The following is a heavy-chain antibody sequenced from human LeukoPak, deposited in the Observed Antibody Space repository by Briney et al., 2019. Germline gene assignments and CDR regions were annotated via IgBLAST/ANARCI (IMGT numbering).Heavy chain of an antibody. J-gene: IGHJ4*02. V-gene: IGHV3-7*01. CDR1: EFAFRNLW. Sequence: GGSLRLSCGASEFAFRNLWMTWVRQSPGNGLEWVANISPRGTETYYVDPFKGRFTISRDNARNLLFLQMNTLRADGTAVYFCGAFGYEAGIDLWGQGTLVAVSS. CDR3: GAFGYEAGIDL. D-gene: IGHD2-2*01. CDR2: ISPRGTET.